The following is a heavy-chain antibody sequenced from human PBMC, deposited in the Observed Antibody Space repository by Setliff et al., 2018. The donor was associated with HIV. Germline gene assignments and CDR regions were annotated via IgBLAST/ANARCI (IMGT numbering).Heavy chain of an antibody. J-gene: IGHJ5*02. CDR1: GYTLTGYY. D-gene: IGHD6-19*01. Sequence: ASVKVSCKASGYTLTGYYMHWVRLAPGLGLEWMGWINPHSGNTDFAQGFQGRITMTRDTSINTVYMDLSRLTSDDTGIYYCARGGALSGFFFSNWLDPWGQGTLVTVSS. V-gene: IGHV1-2*02. CDR3: ARGGALSGFFFSNWLDP. CDR2: INPHSGNT.